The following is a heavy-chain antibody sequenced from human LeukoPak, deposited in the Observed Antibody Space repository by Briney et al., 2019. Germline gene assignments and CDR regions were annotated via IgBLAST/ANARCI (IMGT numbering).Heavy chain of an antibody. CDR1: GGSISSGGYY. Sequence: MASETLSLTCNVSGGSISSGGYYWSWIRQHPGKGLEWIGYISYSGSTYYNPSLKSRVTISVDTSKIQFSLKLTSVTAADAAIYYCARAPSDGSNSRGCFDPWGQGTLVTVSS. V-gene: IGHV4-31*03. D-gene: IGHD4-23*01. CDR3: ARAPSDGSNSRGCFDP. CDR2: ISYSGST. J-gene: IGHJ5*02.